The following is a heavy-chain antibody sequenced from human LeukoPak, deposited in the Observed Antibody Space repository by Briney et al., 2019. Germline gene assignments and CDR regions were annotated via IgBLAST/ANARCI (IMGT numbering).Heavy chain of an antibody. V-gene: IGHV3-21*04. CDR3: AKAARFGVVNN. CDR2: ISTTSTYI. CDR1: GFTFSSYS. J-gene: IGHJ4*02. Sequence: GGSLRLSCAASGFTFSSYSMNWVRQPPGKGLEWVSSISTTSTYIYYADSVKGRFTISRDNAKNSLYLQMNSLRAEDTAVYYCAKAARFGVVNNWGQGTLVTVSS. D-gene: IGHD3-3*01.